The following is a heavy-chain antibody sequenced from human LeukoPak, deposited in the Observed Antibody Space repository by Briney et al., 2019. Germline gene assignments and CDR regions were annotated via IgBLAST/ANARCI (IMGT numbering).Heavy chain of an antibody. CDR2: IKQDGGEK. J-gene: IGHJ3*02. CDR3: ARERGSIVVVPAAIDAFDI. CDR1: GFTFSTYS. D-gene: IGHD2-2*01. V-gene: IGHV3-7*01. Sequence: PGGSLRLSCAASGFTFSTYSMSWVRQAPGKGLEWVANIKQDGGEKYYVDSVKGRFTISRDNAKNSLYLQMNSLRAEDTAVYYCARERGSIVVVPAAIDAFDIWGQGTMVTVSS.